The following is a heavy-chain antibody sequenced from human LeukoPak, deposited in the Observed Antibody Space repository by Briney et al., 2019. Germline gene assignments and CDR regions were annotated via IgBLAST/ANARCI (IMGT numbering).Heavy chain of an antibody. Sequence: GGSLRLSCAASGFTFSSYSMNWVRQAPGKGLEWVSSISSSSSYIYYADSVKGRFTISRDNSKNTLYLQMNSLRAEDTAVYYCATASYTVTFDYWGQGTLVTVSS. V-gene: IGHV3-21*04. CDR3: ATASYTVTFDY. D-gene: IGHD4-17*01. J-gene: IGHJ4*02. CDR2: ISSSSSYI. CDR1: GFTFSSYS.